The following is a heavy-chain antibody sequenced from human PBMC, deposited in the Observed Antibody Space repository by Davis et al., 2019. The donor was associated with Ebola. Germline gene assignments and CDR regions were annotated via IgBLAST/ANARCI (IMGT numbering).Heavy chain of an antibody. Sequence: SVKVSCKASGGTFSSYAISWVRQAPGQGLEWMGGIIPIFGTANYAQKFQGRVTITADESTSTAYIELSSLRSEDTAVYYCARERVYCSGGSCYYYYYGMDVWGQGTTVTVSS. D-gene: IGHD2-15*01. J-gene: IGHJ6*02. CDR3: ARERVYCSGGSCYYYYYGMDV. V-gene: IGHV1-69*13. CDR1: GGTFSSYA. CDR2: IIPIFGTA.